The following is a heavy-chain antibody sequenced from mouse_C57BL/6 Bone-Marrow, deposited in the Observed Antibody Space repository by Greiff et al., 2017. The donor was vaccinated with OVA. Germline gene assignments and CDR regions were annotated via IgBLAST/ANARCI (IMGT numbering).Heavy chain of an antibody. J-gene: IGHJ1*03. CDR2: IDPSDSYT. CDR1: GYTFTSYW. V-gene: IGHV1-50*01. CDR3: ARRQYYGSSPWYFDV. Sequence: QVQLQQPGAELVKPGASVKLSCKASGYTFTSYWMQWVKQRPGQGLEWIGEIDPSDSYTNYNQKFKGKATLTVDTSSSTAYMQLSSLTSEDSAVYYCARRQYYGSSPWYFDVWGTGTTVTVSS. D-gene: IGHD1-1*01.